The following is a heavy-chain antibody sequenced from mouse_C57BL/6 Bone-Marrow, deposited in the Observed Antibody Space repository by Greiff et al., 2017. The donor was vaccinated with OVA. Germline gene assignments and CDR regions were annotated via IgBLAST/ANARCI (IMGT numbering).Heavy chain of an antibody. J-gene: IGHJ4*01. CDR3: AREDYGNFLGY. V-gene: IGHV1-81*01. CDR1: GYTFTSYG. D-gene: IGHD2-1*01. Sequence: VQVVESGAELARPGASVKLSCKASGYTFTSYGISWVKQRTGQGLEWIGEIYPRSGNTYYNEKFKGKATLTADKSSSTAYMELRSLTSEDSAVYFCAREDYGNFLGYWGQGTSVTVSS. CDR2: IYPRSGNT.